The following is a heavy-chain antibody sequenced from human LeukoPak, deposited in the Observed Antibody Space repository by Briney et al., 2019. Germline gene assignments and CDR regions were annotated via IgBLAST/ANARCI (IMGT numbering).Heavy chain of an antibody. CDR1: GGSFSGYY. V-gene: IGHV4-34*01. CDR3: ARGPPSYDYVWGSYRYFNAFDI. J-gene: IGHJ3*02. D-gene: IGHD3-16*02. Sequence: SETLSLTCAVYGGSFSGYYWSWIRQPPGKGLEWIGEINHSGSTNYNPSLKSRVTISVDTSKNQFPLKLSSVTAADTAVYYCARGPPSYDYVWGSYRYFNAFDIWGQGTMVTVSS. CDR2: INHSGST.